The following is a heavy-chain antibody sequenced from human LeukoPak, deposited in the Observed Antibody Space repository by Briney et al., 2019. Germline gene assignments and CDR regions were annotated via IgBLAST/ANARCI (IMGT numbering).Heavy chain of an antibody. Sequence: SVKVSCKASGGTLSNYPFSWVRQAPGQRLEWMGKIIPSVGLTRYAEKFQGRLTLTGDTSTTTAYMELSSLTSDDTAVYYCARPRGDAAGVETWFDPWGPGTLVIVSS. D-gene: IGHD6-13*01. V-gene: IGHV1-69*02. J-gene: IGHJ5*02. CDR1: GGTLSNYP. CDR2: IIPSVGLT. CDR3: ARPRGDAAGVETWFDP.